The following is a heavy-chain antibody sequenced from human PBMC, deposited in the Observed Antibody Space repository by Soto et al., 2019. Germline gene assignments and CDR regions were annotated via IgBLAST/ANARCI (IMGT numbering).Heavy chain of an antibody. CDR1: GFTFSSYS. Sequence: GGSLRLSCAASGFTFSSYSMNWVRQAPGKGLEWVSYIGSSSSTIYYADSVKGRFTISRDNAKNSLYLQMNSLRAEDTAVYYCARVKLLYSNYGAVKYMDVWGKGTTVTVSS. J-gene: IGHJ6*03. V-gene: IGHV3-48*01. CDR3: ARVKLLYSNYGAVKYMDV. D-gene: IGHD4-4*01. CDR2: IGSSSSTI.